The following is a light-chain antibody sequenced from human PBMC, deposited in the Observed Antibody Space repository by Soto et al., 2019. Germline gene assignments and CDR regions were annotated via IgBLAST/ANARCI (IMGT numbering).Light chain of an antibody. CDR3: CSYAGNSEV. CDR1: SGDVGSYNL. J-gene: IGLJ1*01. Sequence: QSVLTQPASVSGSPGQSITIPCTGTSGDVGSYNLVSWYQQHPGKAPKLLIYEVTVRPSGVSNRFSGSKSGNTASLTISGLQPDDEADYYWCSYAGNSEVFGTGTKVTVL. CDR2: EVT. V-gene: IGLV2-23*02.